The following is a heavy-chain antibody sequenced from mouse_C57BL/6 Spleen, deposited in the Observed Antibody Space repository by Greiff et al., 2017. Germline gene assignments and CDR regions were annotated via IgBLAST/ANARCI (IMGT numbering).Heavy chain of an antibody. J-gene: IGHJ4*01. Sequence: EVQLQQSGPELVKPGASVKISCKASGYTFTDYYMNWVKQSHGKSLEWIGDINPNNGGTSYNQKFKGKATLTVDKSSSTAYMELRSLTSEDSAVXYSARAGWLRRVDNALDYWGVGKSVTVSS. CDR3: ARAGWLRRVDNALDY. CDR2: INPNNGGT. D-gene: IGHD2-2*01. V-gene: IGHV1-26*01. CDR1: GYTFTDYY.